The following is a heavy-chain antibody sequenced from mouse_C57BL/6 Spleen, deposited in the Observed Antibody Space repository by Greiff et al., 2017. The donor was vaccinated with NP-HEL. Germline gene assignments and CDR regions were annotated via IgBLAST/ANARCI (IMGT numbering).Heavy chain of an antibody. D-gene: IGHD2-5*01. V-gene: IGHV1-22*01. CDR3: ARGLYSNYGYYFDY. CDR1: GYTFTDYN. Sequence: VQLQQSGPELVKPGASVKMSCKASGYTFTDYNMHWVKQSHGKSLEWIGYINPNNGGTSYNQKFKGKAALTVNKSSSTAYMELRSLTSEDSAVYYCARGLYSNYGYYFDYWGQGTTLTVSS. CDR2: INPNNGGT. J-gene: IGHJ2*01.